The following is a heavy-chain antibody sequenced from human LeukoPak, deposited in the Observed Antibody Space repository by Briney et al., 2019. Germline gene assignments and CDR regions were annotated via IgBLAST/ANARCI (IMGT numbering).Heavy chain of an antibody. V-gene: IGHV3-21*04. CDR1: GFSFSSYT. J-gene: IGHJ4*02. Sequence: GGSLRLSCAASGFSFSSYTMNWVRQAPGKGLEWVSIISSSSTYIYYADSVKGRFTISRDNAKNSLYLQMNSLRAEDTAFYYCARVASRTYGDYFDYWGQGTLVTVSS. D-gene: IGHD4-17*01. CDR3: ARVASRTYGDYFDY. CDR2: ISSSSTYI.